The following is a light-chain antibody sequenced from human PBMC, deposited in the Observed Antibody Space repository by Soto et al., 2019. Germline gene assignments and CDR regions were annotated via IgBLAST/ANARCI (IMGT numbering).Light chain of an antibody. CDR1: QSVGSN. V-gene: IGKV3-15*01. CDR3: QQYTNWPYT. J-gene: IGKJ2*01. CDR2: GAS. Sequence: EIVKTQSPATLSVSPGERASLSCRASQSVGSNLAWYQQTAGQAPRLLIYGASTRATGIPARFSGSGSGTEFTLTISSLQSEDFAVYSCQQYTNWPYTFGQGTKLEIK.